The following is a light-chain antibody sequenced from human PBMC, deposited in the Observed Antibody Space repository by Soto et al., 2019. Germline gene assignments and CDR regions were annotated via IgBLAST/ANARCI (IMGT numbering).Light chain of an antibody. CDR2: GNS. Sequence: HSVLTRPPSVSGAPGQRVNISCTGSSYNLGAGYDVHWYQQLPGTAPKLLIYGNSNRPSGVPDRFSGSKSGTSASLAITGLQAEDEAEYYCQSYDSSLSGSGVVFGGGTQLTV. V-gene: IGLV1-40*01. CDR1: SYNLGAGYD. CDR3: QSYDSSLSGSGVV. J-gene: IGLJ2*01.